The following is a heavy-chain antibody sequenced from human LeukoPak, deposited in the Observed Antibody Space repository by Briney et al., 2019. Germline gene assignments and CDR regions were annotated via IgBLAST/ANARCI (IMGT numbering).Heavy chain of an antibody. V-gene: IGHV4-39*07. J-gene: IGHJ6*03. CDR3: ARSSRSSWYFGYYYYYMDV. Sequence: SETLSLTCTVSGGSISSSNYYWGWIRQPPGKGLEWIGSIYYSGSTYYSPSLKSRVTISVDTSKNQFSLKLSSVTAADTAVYYCARSSRSSWYFGYYYYYMDVWGKGTTVTISS. CDR1: GGSISSSNYY. D-gene: IGHD6-13*01. CDR2: IYYSGST.